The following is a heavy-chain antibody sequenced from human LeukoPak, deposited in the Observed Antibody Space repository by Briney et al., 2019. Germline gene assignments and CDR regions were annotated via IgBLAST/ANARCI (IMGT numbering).Heavy chain of an antibody. J-gene: IGHJ4*03. D-gene: IGHD3-22*01. CDR1: GFPFSSFA. V-gene: IGHV3-23*01. CDR3: AKAGISGYLSYFDY. Sequence: GGSLRLSCAASGFPFSSFAMSWVRQAPGRGLEWVSAISGSGGSTYYADSVKGRFTISRDNSKNTLYLQISRLRAEETSVSYCAKAGISGYLSYFDYWGQGTLVTVSS. CDR2: ISGSGGST.